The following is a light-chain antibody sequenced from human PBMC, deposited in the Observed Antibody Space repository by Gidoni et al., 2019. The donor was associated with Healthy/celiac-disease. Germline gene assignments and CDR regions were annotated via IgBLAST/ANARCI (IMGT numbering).Light chain of an antibody. Sequence: EIVLTQSPATLSLSPGESATLSCRASQSVSSYLACYQQKTGQAPRLLIYDASSGSGTDFTLTISSLEPEDFAVYYCQQRSNWPLTFGEGTKVEIK. CDR3: QQRSNWPLT. CDR1: QSVSSY. V-gene: IGKV3-11*01. CDR2: DAS. J-gene: IGKJ4*01.